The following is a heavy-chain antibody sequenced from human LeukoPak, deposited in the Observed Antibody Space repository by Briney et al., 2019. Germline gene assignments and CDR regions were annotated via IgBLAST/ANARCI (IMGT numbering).Heavy chain of an antibody. J-gene: IGHJ5*02. CDR1: GFTFDDYT. CDR2: ISWDGGST. D-gene: IGHD3-9*01. CDR3: AKDNEYYDILTGYYRWFDP. V-gene: IGHV3-43*01. Sequence: GGSLRLSCAASGFTFDDYTMHWVRQAPGKGLEWVSLISWDGGSTYYADSVKGRFTISRDNSKNSLYLQMSSLRTEDTALYYCAKDNEYYDILTGYYRWFDPWGQGTLITVSS.